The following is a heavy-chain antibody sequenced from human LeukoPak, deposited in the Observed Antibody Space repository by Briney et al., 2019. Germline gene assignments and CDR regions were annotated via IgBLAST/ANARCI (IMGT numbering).Heavy chain of an antibody. Sequence: SETLSLTCTVSGGSISSGGYYWSWIRQHPGKGLEWIGYIYYSGSTYYNPSLKSRVTISVDTSKNRFSLKLSSVTAADTAVYYCARDVMGSFYAFDIWGQGTMVTVSS. V-gene: IGHV4-31*03. J-gene: IGHJ3*02. CDR2: IYYSGST. CDR1: GGSISSGGYY. CDR3: ARDVMGSFYAFDI. D-gene: IGHD1-26*01.